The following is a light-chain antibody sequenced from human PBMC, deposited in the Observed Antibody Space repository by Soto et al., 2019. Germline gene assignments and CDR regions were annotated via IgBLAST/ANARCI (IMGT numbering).Light chain of an antibody. V-gene: IGKV1-12*01. Sequence: DIPMTQSPASVSASVGDRVTITCRASQGSSSWLAWYQQKPGKAPKLLIYAASSLQSGVPSRFSGSGSGTDFTLTISSLQSEDFATYYCQQANSFPHTVGQGTKLEIK. J-gene: IGKJ2*01. CDR3: QQANSFPHT. CDR1: QGSSSW. CDR2: AAS.